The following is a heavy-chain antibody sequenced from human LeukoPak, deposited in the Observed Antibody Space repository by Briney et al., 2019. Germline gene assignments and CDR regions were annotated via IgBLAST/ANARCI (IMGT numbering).Heavy chain of an antibody. CDR2: IKQDGSEK. V-gene: IGHV3-7*01. J-gene: IGHJ4*02. D-gene: IGHD3-10*01. CDR3: ARDRGYGSGTYLY. CDR1: GFTFSSYW. Sequence: GGSLRLSCAASGFTFSSYWMSWVRQAPGKGLEWVAHIKQDGSEKYYVGSVKGRFTISRDNAKNSLYLQMNSLRAEDTAVYYCARDRGYGSGTYLYWGQGTLFTVSS.